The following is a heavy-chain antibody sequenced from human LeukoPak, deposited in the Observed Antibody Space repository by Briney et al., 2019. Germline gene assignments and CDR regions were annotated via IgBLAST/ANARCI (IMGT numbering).Heavy chain of an antibody. J-gene: IGHJ4*02. CDR3: ARGGRKRITMVLPHFDY. CDR2: IIPIFGTA. CDR1: GGTFSSYA. D-gene: IGHD3-10*01. Sequence: ASVKVSCKASGGTFSSYAISWVRQAPGQGLEWVGGIIPIFGTANYAQKFQGRVTITTDESTSTAYMELSSLRSEDTAVYYCARGGRKRITMVLPHFDYWGQGTLVTVSS. V-gene: IGHV1-69*05.